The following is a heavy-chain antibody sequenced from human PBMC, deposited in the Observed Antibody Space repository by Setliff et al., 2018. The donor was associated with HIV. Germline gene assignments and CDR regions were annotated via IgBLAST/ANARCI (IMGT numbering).Heavy chain of an antibody. D-gene: IGHD1-20*01. V-gene: IGHV4-34*01. CDR3: ARHDASYYKWNDEVIWNHYGLDV. CDR1: GGSFSNYY. CDR2: LSPSGTT. J-gene: IGHJ6*02. Sequence: LSLTCTVYGGSFSNYYTNWIRQPPGKGLEWIGELSPSGTTRSNPSLQSRVTISLDTSNNQFSLKLTSVTAADTAMYYCARHDASYYKWNDEVIWNHYGLDVWGQGTTVTVSS.